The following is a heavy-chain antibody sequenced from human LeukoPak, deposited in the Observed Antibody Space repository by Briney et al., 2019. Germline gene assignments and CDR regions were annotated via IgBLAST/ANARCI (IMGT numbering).Heavy chain of an antibody. CDR3: ARGYSSGWYYFDY. CDR1: GGSISSYY. J-gene: IGHJ4*02. V-gene: IGHV4-59*01. Sequence: SQTLSLTCTVSGGSISSYYWSWLRQPAGKGLEWIGYIYYSGSTNYNPSLKSRVTISVDTSKNQFSLKLSSVTAADTAVYYCARGYSSGWYYFDYWGQGTLVTVSS. CDR2: IYYSGST. D-gene: IGHD6-19*01.